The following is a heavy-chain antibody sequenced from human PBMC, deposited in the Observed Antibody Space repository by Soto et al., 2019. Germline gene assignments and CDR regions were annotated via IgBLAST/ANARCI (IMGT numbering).Heavy chain of an antibody. Sequence: VNPTQTLTLTCTFSGFSHSTSGMCVSWIRQPPGKALEWLALIDWYDDKYYSTSLKTRLTISKDTSKNQVVLTMTNMDPVDTATYYCSHEDGFPGYFYLWGRGTLVTVSS. CDR3: SHEDGFPGYFYL. J-gene: IGHJ2*01. CDR1: GFSHSTSGMC. V-gene: IGHV2-70*12. D-gene: IGHD2-15*01. CDR2: IDWYDDK.